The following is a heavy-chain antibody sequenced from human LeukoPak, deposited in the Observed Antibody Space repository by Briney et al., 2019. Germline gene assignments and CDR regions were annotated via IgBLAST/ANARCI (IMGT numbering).Heavy chain of an antibody. CDR1: GYTFSSYD. D-gene: IGHD6-13*01. CDR2: MNPNSGNT. Sequence: GASVKVSCKASGYTFSSYDINWVRQATGQGLEWMGWMNPNSGNTGYAQKFQGRVSMTSNTSISTAYMELSSLRSEDTAVYYCTRGLRREQQLLRAFDDWGHGTLVTVSS. V-gene: IGHV1-8*01. CDR3: TRGLRREQQLLRAFDD. J-gene: IGHJ4*01.